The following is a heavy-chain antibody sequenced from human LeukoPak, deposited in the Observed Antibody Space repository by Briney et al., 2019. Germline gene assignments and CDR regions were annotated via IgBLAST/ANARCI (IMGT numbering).Heavy chain of an antibody. CDR2: MFDSENT. J-gene: IGHJ4*02. D-gene: IGHD5-18*01. CDR3: ATIKRGSIFGYFDF. CDR1: GVSISSHF. V-gene: IGHV4-59*11. Sequence: MPSETLSLTCTVSGVSISSHFWSWIRQPPGKGPEWIAYMFDSENTKDNPSLKSRITLSADTSKNQFSLRLNSVTAADTAVYYCATIKRGSIFGYFDFWGQGILVTVSS.